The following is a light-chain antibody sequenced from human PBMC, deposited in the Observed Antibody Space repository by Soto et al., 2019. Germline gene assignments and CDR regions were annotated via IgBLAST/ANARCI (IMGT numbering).Light chain of an antibody. CDR1: SSDVGLYNY. CDR2: DVT. CDR3: SSYTSSTTDV. J-gene: IGLJ1*01. V-gene: IGLV2-14*01. Sequence: QSALTQPASVSGSPGQSITLSLTGTSSDVGLYNYVSWYQHHPGKAPKLIIYDVTNRTSGVSHRFSGSKSGNTASLTSSGLQAEDEADYYCSSYTSSTTDVFGTGTQLTVL.